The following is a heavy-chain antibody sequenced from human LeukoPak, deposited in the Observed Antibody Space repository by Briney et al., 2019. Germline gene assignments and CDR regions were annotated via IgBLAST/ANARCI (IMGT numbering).Heavy chain of an antibody. D-gene: IGHD3-10*01. CDR1: GFTFSSYS. J-gene: IGHJ6*02. CDR3: ASELLWFGELNYYGMDV. CDR2: ISSSSSYI. Sequence: GGSLRLSCAASGFTFSSYSMGWVRQAPGKGLEWVSSISSSSSYIYYADSVKGRFTISRDNAKNSLYLQMNSLRAEDTAVYYCASELLWFGELNYYGMDVWGQGTTVTVSS. V-gene: IGHV3-21*01.